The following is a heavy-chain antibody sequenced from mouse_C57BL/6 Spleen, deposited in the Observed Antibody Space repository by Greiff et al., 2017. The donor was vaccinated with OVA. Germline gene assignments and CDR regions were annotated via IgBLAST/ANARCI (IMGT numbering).Heavy chain of an antibody. CDR2: IYPRSGNT. CDR3: AREGLWLRRADY. D-gene: IGHD2-2*01. Sequence: VQLKESGAELARPGASVKLSCKASGYTFTSYGISWVKQRTGQGLEWIGEIYPRSGNTYYNEKFKGKATLTADKSSSTAYMELRSLTSEDSAVYFCAREGLWLRRADYWGQGTTLTVSS. CDR1: GYTFTSYG. V-gene: IGHV1-81*01. J-gene: IGHJ2*01.